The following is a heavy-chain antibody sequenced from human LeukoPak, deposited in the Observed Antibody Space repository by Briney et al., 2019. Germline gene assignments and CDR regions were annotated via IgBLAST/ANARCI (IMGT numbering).Heavy chain of an antibody. J-gene: IGHJ4*02. V-gene: IGHV3-15*01. CDR1: GFTFSSYA. CDR2: IKSKTDGGTT. CDR3: TAQYYGSGILFDY. D-gene: IGHD3-10*01. Sequence: PGGSLRLSCAASGFTFSSYAMHWVRQAPGKGLEWVGRIKSKTDGGTTDYAAPVKGRFTISRDDSKNTLYLQMNSLKTEDTAVYYCTAQYYGSGILFDYWGQGTLVTVSS.